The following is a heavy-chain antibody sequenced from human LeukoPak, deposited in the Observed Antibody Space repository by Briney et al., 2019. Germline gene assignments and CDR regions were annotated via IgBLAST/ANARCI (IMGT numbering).Heavy chain of an antibody. CDR3: ARAYDSSGYFQH. J-gene: IGHJ1*01. CDR1: GYTFTGYY. Sequence: ASVKVSCKASGYTFTGYYMHWVRQAPGQGLEWMGWINPNSGGTNYAQKFQGRVTMTRDTSISTAYMELSRLRSDDTAVYYCARAYDSSGYFQHWGRGTLVTVSS. D-gene: IGHD3-22*01. V-gene: IGHV1-2*02. CDR2: INPNSGGT.